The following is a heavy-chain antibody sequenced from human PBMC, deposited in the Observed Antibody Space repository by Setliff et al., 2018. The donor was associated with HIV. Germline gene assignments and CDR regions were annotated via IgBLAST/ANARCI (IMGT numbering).Heavy chain of an antibody. CDR2: INPNSGGT. J-gene: IGHJ3*02. V-gene: IGHV1-2*04. Sequence: GASVKVSCKASGYTFTGYYMHWVRQAPGQGLEWMGWINPNSGGTNYAQKFQGWVTMTRDTSISTAYMELSRLRSDDTAVYYCARMSSYSSGWSAKYAFDIWGQGTMVTVS. CDR1: GYTFTGYY. CDR3: ARMSSYSSGWSAKYAFDI. D-gene: IGHD6-19*01.